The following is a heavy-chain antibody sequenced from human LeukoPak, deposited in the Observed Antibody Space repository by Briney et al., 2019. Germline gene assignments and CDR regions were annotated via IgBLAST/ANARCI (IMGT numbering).Heavy chain of an antibody. D-gene: IGHD3-10*01. CDR3: AKPYYYGSRSYMDY. CDR1: GFTFSSYC. V-gene: IGHV3-30*18. J-gene: IGHJ4*02. Sequence: GSLRLSCAASGFTFSSYCMHWGRQAPRKGLEWVAVISYDGSNTYYADSVKGRFTIFTNNSKNMQYLQMNSLRAEDTAVYYCAKPYYYGSRSYMDYWGQGTLVTVSS. CDR2: ISYDGSNT.